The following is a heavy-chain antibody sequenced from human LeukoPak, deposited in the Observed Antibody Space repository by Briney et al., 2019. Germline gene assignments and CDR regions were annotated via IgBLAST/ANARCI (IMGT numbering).Heavy chain of an antibody. J-gene: IGHJ6*03. CDR1: GGSISSYY. CDR3: ARETSQKGAHYMDV. D-gene: IGHD3-16*01. CDR2: IYYGGST. Sequence: SETLSLTCTVSGGSISSYYWSWIRQPPGKGLEWIGYIYYGGSTNYNPSLKSRVTISVDTSKNQFSLKLSSVTAADTAVYYCARETSQKGAHYMDVWGKGTTVTISS. V-gene: IGHV4-59*01.